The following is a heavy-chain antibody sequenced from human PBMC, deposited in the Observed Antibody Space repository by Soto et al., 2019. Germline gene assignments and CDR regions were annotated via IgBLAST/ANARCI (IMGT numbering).Heavy chain of an antibody. CDR2: IRSNPYGGTT. CDR1: GFTIGDAA. Sequence: GGSLRLSCTVSGFTIGDAAINWFRQAPGKGPEWVGFIRSNPYGGTTEYAASVKDRFIISRDDSKSSAYLQMNSLKTEDTAVYYCARDQRYYASGSVDRWGQGSLVTVSS. J-gene: IGHJ4*02. CDR3: ARDQRYYASGSVDR. V-gene: IGHV3-49*03. D-gene: IGHD3-10*01.